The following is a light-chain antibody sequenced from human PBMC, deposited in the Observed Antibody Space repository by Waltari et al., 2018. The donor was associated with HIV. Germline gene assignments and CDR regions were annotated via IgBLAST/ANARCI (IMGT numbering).Light chain of an antibody. CDR3: ASWDDSLNGYV. Sequence: QSVLTQPPSASGTPGQRVTISCSGSSSNIGSNTEHWYQKLPGTAPKLLIYSYNQRPSGVPDRFSGSKSGTSASLAISGLQSEDEAHYYCASWDDSLNGYVFGTGTKVTVL. J-gene: IGLJ1*01. V-gene: IGLV1-44*01. CDR1: SSNIGSNT. CDR2: SYN.